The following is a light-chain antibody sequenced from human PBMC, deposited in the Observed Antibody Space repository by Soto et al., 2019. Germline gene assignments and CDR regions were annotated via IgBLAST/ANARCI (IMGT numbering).Light chain of an antibody. CDR1: QGISNY. V-gene: IGKV1-27*01. CDR2: AAS. J-gene: IGKJ1*01. Sequence: DIQMTQSPSSLSASVGDRVTITCRASQGISNYLAWYQQKPGKVPKLLIYAASTLQSGVPPRFSGSGSGTDFNLTISSLQPEDVATYYCQKYNSAPRTFGQGTKVEIK. CDR3: QKYNSAPRT.